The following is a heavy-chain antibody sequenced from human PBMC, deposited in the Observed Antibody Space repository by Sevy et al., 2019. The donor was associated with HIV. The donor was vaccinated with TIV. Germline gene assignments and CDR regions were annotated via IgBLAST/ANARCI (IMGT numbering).Heavy chain of an antibody. CDR3: AREDRDNYDDSSGYYYY. J-gene: IGHJ4*02. CDR2: ISSSSSYI. D-gene: IGHD3-22*01. CDR1: GFTFSSYS. Sequence: GGSLRLSCAASGFTFSSYSMNWVRQAPGKGLEWVSSISSSSSYIYYADSVKGRFTFSRDNAKNSLYLQMNRLRAEDTAVYYCAREDRDNYDDSSGYYYYWGQGTLVTVSS. V-gene: IGHV3-21*01.